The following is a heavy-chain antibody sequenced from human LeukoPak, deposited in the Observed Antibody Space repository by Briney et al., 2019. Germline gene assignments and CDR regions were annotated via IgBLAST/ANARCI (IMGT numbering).Heavy chain of an antibody. CDR1: GFTFSDFN. V-gene: IGHV3-30*04. Sequence: GGSLRLSCTASGFTFSDFNMHGVRPAPGKGLEWVALVLNDGSNKYYADSVKGRFTISRDNSKTTLYLQMNSLRAEDTAVYYCAKDIGYTYGHGFDYWGQGILVTVSS. CDR3: AKDIGYTYGHGFDY. D-gene: IGHD5-18*01. CDR2: VLNDGSNK. J-gene: IGHJ4*02.